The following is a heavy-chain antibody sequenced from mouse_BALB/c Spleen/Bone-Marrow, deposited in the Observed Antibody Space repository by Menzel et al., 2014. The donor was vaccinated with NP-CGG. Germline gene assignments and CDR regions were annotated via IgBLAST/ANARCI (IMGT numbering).Heavy chain of an antibody. J-gene: IGHJ4*01. CDR1: GFSLTSYG. CDR2: IWAGGST. Sequence: VQGVESGPGLVAPSRSLSITCTVSGFSLTSYGVHWVRQPPGKGLEWLGVIWAGGSTNYNSALMSRLSISKDNSKSQVFLKMNSLQTDDTAMYYCARDYGSSYYAMDYWGQGTSVTVSS. CDR3: ARDYGSSYYAMDY. V-gene: IGHV2-9*02. D-gene: IGHD1-1*01.